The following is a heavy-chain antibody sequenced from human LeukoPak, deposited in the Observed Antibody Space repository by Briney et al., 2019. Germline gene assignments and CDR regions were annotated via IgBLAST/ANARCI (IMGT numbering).Heavy chain of an antibody. Sequence: GASVKVSCKASGYTFTSYDINWVRQATGQGLEWMGWMNPNSANTEYAQKFQGRVTMTRNTSISTAYMELSSLRSEDTAVYYCARGYYDILSGSYYDYYGMDVWGQGTTVTVSS. CDR3: ARGYYDILSGSYYDYYGMDV. J-gene: IGHJ6*02. CDR1: GYTFTSYD. CDR2: MNPNSANT. V-gene: IGHV1-8*02. D-gene: IGHD3-9*01.